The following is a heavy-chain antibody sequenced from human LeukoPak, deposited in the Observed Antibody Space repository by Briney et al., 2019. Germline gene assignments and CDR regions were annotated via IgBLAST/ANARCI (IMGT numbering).Heavy chain of an antibody. Sequence: LWASVKVSCKASGYTFISYDINWVRQVPGQGLEWMGWMNPNSGNTGYAQKFQDRVTITRNTSISTAFMELSSLRSEDTAVYYCARRAVGNSYYYSMDVWGKGTTVTVSS. CDR3: ARRAVGNSYYYSMDV. V-gene: IGHV1-8*01. CDR2: MNPNSGNT. D-gene: IGHD6-19*01. J-gene: IGHJ6*03. CDR1: GYTFISYD.